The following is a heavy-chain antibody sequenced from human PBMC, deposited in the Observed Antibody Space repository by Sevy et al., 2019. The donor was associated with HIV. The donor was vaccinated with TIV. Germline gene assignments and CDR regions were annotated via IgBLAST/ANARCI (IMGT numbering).Heavy chain of an antibody. CDR2: IWYDGSNK. CDR1: GFNFSIYG. Sequence: GGSLRLSCAASGFNFSIYGMHWVRQAPGKGLEWVALIWYDGSNKYYVDSVKGRFTIFRDNSKNTVYLQMNSLRAGDTAVYYCARGRYYGNFDYWGQGTLVTVSS. V-gene: IGHV3-33*01. CDR3: ARGRYYGNFDY. D-gene: IGHD3-22*01. J-gene: IGHJ4*02.